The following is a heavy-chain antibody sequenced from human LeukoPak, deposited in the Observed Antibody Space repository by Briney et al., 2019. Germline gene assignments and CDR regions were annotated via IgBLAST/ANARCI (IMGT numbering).Heavy chain of an antibody. CDR1: GGSISSSSYY. D-gene: IGHD4-17*01. CDR3: ATTRLTTVTPYYYYYYYMDV. Sequence: PSETLSLTCTVSGGSISSSSYYWGWLRQPPGTGLEWIGSIYYSGSTYYNPSLKSRVTISVDTSKNQFSLKLSSVTAADTAVYYCATTRLTTVTPYYYYYYYMDVWGKGTTVTVSS. CDR2: IYYSGST. V-gene: IGHV4-39*01. J-gene: IGHJ6*03.